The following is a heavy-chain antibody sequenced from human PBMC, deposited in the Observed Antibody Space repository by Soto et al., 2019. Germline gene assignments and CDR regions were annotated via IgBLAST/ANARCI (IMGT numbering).Heavy chain of an antibody. D-gene: IGHD2-15*01. CDR3: AREGCSGGSCYYGYFDY. Sequence: EVQLVESGGGLVKPGGSLRLSCAASGFTFSSYSMNWVRQAPGKGLEWVSSISSSSSYIYYADSVKGRFTISGDNAKNSLYLQMNRLRAEDTAVYYCAREGCSGGSCYYGYFDYWGQGTLVTVSS. J-gene: IGHJ4*02. CDR2: ISSSSSYI. CDR1: GFTFSSYS. V-gene: IGHV3-21*01.